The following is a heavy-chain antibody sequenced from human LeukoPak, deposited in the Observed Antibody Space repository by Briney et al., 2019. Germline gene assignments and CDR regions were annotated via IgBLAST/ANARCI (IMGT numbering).Heavy chain of an antibody. D-gene: IGHD3-10*01. Sequence: ASVKVSCKASEYTFTGYYMHWVRQAPGQGLEWMGWINPNSGGTNYAQKFQGRVTMTRDTSISTAYMELSRLRSDDTAVYYCARDVLTMVRGAGYWGQGTLVTVSS. CDR3: ARDVLTMVRGAGY. J-gene: IGHJ4*02. CDR2: INPNSGGT. CDR1: EYTFTGYY. V-gene: IGHV1-2*02.